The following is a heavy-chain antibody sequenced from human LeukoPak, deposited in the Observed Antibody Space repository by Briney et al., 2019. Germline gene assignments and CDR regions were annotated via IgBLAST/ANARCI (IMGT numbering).Heavy chain of an antibody. Sequence: SETLSLTCTVSGGSITSGSYYWRWLRQPAGTGLEWLGRIYTSESTNYNPSFKSRVTISVDTSKNRFSLKLSSVTAADTAVYYCARRITSGTSKWYFDLWGRGTLVTVSS. CDR1: GGSITSGSYY. D-gene: IGHD6-13*01. V-gene: IGHV4-61*02. CDR2: IYTSEST. J-gene: IGHJ2*01. CDR3: ARRITSGTSKWYFDL.